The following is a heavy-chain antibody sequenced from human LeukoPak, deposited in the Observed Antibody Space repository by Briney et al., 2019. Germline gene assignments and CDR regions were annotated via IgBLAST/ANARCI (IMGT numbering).Heavy chain of an antibody. V-gene: IGHV5-51*01. CDR1: GYLFTNYW. D-gene: IGHD4-17*01. J-gene: IGHJ4*02. CDR2: IYPGDSET. CDR3: ARLLYGVYSHYFDY. Sequence: GESLKISCKGSGYLFTNYWIGWVRQMPGKGLEWMGIIYPGDSETRYGPSSQGQVTISADKSTSTAYLQWSGLKASDTAMYYCARLLYGVYSHYFDYWGQGTLVTVSS.